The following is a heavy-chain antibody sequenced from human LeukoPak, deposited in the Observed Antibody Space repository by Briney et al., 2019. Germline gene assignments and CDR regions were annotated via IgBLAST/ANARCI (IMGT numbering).Heavy chain of an antibody. Sequence: SETLSLTCTVSGSSISSGSYWGWIRQPPGKGLEWIGSIFQNGNTYYNPSLKSRVTVSVDTSKNQFSLKLTSVTAADTAIYYCARVKQWLTNSCFDPWGQGTLVTVSS. CDR1: GSSISSGSY. J-gene: IGHJ5*02. CDR3: ARVKQWLTNSCFDP. D-gene: IGHD6-19*01. CDR2: IFQNGNT. V-gene: IGHV4-38-2*02.